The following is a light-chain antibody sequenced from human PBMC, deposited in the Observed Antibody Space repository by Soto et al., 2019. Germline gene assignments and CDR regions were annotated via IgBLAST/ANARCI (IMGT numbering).Light chain of an antibody. CDR2: GAS. J-gene: IGKJ5*01. CDR3: QQRHMWPIT. Sequence: EIVLTHSPATLSGSPGERATLSCRSSQSVSIDLAGYQQTPGQAPRLLTSGASTRATGIPVRFSGSGSGTDFTLTISSLEPEDSAVYYCQQRHMWPITFGQGTRLDI. CDR1: QSVSID. V-gene: IGKV3-15*01.